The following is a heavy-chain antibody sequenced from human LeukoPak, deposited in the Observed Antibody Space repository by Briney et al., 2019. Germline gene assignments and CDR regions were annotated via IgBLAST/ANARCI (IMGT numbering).Heavy chain of an antibody. CDR3: ARDIIRAPYDFTYYYYYMDV. V-gene: IGHV4-4*07. CDR1: GGSISSYY. Sequence: PSETLSLTCTVSGGSISSYYWSWIRQPAGKGLEWIGRIYTSGSTNCNPSLKSRVTMSVDTSKNQFSLKLSSVTAADTAVYYCARDIIRAPYDFTYYYYYMDVWGKGTTVTVSS. CDR2: IYTSGST. J-gene: IGHJ6*03. D-gene: IGHD3-3*01.